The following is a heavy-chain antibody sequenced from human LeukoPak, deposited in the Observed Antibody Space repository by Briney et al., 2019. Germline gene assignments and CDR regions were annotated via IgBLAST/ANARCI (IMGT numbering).Heavy chain of an antibody. CDR2: ISSSSSYI. D-gene: IGHD1-1*01. V-gene: IGHV3-21*01. Sequence: PGGSLRLSCGASGFTFSDAWMSWVRQAPGKGLEWVSSISSSSSYIYYADSVKGRFTISRDNAKNSLYLQMNSLRAEDTAVYYCARDGRGYFDYWGQGTLVTVSS. J-gene: IGHJ4*02. CDR3: ARDGRGYFDY. CDR1: GFTFSDAW.